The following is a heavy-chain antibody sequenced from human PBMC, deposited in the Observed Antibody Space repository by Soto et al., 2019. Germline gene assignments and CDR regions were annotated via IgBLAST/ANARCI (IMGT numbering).Heavy chain of an antibody. CDR2: INAGNGNT. Sequence: ASVKFSCKASGYIFTSYAMHWVRQAPGQRLEWMGWINAGNGNTKYSQKFQGRVTITRDTSASTAYMELSSLRSEDTAVYYCARSHSSSSGWFDPWGQGALVTVSS. CDR3: ARSHSSSSGWFDP. J-gene: IGHJ5*02. V-gene: IGHV1-3*01. CDR1: GYIFTSYA. D-gene: IGHD6-13*01.